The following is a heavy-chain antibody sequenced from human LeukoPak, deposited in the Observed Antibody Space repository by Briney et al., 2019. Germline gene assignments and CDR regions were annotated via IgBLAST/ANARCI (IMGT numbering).Heavy chain of an antibody. V-gene: IGHV4-39*07. D-gene: IGHD3-22*01. J-gene: IGHJ4*02. Sequence: SETLSLTCTVSGGSTSSSSYYWGWIRQPPGKGLEWIGTIYYSGSTYYNPSLKSRVTISVDTSKNQFSLKLSSVTAADTAVYYCARCSSTSYDSTGYLDYWGQGTLVTVSS. CDR3: ARCSSTSYDSTGYLDY. CDR2: IYYSGST. CDR1: GGSTSSSSYY.